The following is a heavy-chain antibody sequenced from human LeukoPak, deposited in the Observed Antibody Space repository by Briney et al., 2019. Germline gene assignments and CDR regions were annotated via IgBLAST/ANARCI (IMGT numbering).Heavy chain of an antibody. D-gene: IGHD6-19*01. J-gene: IGHJ4*02. CDR1: GGSISSSSYY. CDR3: ARRGSGWYYFDY. CDR2: IYYSGST. V-gene: IGHV4-39*01. Sequence: NSSETLSLTCTVSGGSISSSSYYWGWIRQPPGKGLEWIGSIYYSGSTYYNPSLKSRVTISVDTSKNQFSLKLSSVTAADTAVYYCARRGSGWYYFDYWGQGTLVTVSS.